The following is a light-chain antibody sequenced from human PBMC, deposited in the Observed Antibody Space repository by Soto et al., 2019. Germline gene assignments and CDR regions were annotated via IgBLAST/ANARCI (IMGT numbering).Light chain of an antibody. CDR1: QSVSSN. CDR3: QQYNNWLGT. Sequence: EIVMTQSPATLSVSPGERATLSCRASQSVSSNLAWYQQKPGQAPRLLIYGASTRATGITARFSGSGSGTEFTLPISSLQSEDFAVYYCQQYNNWLGTFGQGTKVDI. J-gene: IGKJ1*01. V-gene: IGKV3-15*01. CDR2: GAS.